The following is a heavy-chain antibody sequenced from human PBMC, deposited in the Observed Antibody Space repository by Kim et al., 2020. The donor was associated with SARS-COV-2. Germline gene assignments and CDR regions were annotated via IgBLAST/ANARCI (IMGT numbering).Heavy chain of an antibody. CDR2: IYHSGST. CDR3: ARVPIGIVVVMRDAFDI. D-gene: IGHD3-22*01. CDR1: GGSIRSSNW. Sequence: SETLSLTCAVSGGSIRSSNWWSWVRQPPGKGLEWIGEIYHSGSTNYNPSLKSRVTISVDKSKNQFSLKLSSVTAADTAVYYCARVPIGIVVVMRDAFDIWGQGTMVTVSS. V-gene: IGHV4-4*02. J-gene: IGHJ3*02.